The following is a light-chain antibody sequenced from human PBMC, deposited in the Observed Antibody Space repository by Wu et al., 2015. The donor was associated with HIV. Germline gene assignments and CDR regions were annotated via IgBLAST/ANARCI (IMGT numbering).Light chain of an antibody. CDR2: GAS. V-gene: IGKV3-15*01. CDR1: QSVSSN. CDR3: QQYNTWPLT. J-gene: IGKJ4*01. Sequence: ELMMTQSPATLSVSPGERATLSCRASQSVSSNLAWYQQKPGQAPRLLIYGASTRATGIPARFSGSGSGTEFTLTITGLQSDDFAFYYCQQYNTWPLTFGGGTKVEIK.